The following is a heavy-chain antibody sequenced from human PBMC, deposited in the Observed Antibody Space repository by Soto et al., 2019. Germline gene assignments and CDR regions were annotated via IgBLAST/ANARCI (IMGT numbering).Heavy chain of an antibody. CDR2: IWYDGTYK. J-gene: IGHJ5*02. CDR3: ARAQYDFWTSRFDP. V-gene: IGHV3-33*01. D-gene: IGHD3-3*01. CDR1: GFTFSTYS. Sequence: QVQLVESGGGVVQPGGSLRLSCAASGFTFSTYSMHWFRQAKGLEWVAVIWYDGTYKYYADSVKGRFTISRDNSKNTLYLQMNNLRAEDTAVYYCARAQYDFWTSRFDPWGQGTLVTVSS.